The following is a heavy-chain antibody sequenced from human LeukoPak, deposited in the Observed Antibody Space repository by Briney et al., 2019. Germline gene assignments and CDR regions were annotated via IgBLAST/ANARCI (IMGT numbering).Heavy chain of an antibody. CDR3: ARERGVYYDSSGYFDC. CDR2: IIPILGIA. V-gene: IGHV1-69*04. D-gene: IGHD3-22*01. CDR1: GGTFSSYT. J-gene: IGHJ4*02. Sequence: SVKVSCKASGGTFSSYTISWVRQAPGQGLEWMGRIIPILGIANYAQKFQGRVTITADKSTSTAYMELSSLRSEDTAVYYCARERGVYYDSSGYFDCWGQGTLVTVSS.